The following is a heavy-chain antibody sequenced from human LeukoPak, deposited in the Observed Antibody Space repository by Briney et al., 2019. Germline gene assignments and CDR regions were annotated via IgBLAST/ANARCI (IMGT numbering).Heavy chain of an antibody. CDR2: IIGSGGST. D-gene: IGHD1-1*01. V-gene: IGHV3-23*01. CDR1: GFTFNSYA. CDR3: AKDGYDYYYYYMDV. J-gene: IGHJ6*03. Sequence: GGSPRLSCAASGFTFNSYAMSWVRQAPGKGLEWASAIIGSGGSTYYADSVKGRFTISRDNSKNTLYLQMNILRAEDVAVYYCAKDGYDYYYYYMDVWGKGTTVTVSS.